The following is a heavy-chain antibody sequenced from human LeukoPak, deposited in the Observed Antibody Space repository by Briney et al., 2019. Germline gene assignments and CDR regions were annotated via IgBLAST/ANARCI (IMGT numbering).Heavy chain of an antibody. CDR3: ARDFDYYDSSGYYDY. CDR1: GFTFSSYW. V-gene: IGHV3-7*01. CDR2: IKQDGSEK. Sequence: PGGSLRLSCAASGFTFSSYWMSWVRQAPGKGLEWVANIKQDGSEKYNVDSVEGRFTISRDNAKNSPYLQMNSLRAEDTAVYYCARDFDYYDSSGYYDYWGQGTLVTVSS. J-gene: IGHJ4*02. D-gene: IGHD3-22*01.